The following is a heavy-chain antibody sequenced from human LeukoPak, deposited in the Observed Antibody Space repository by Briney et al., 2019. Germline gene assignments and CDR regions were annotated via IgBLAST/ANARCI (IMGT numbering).Heavy chain of an antibody. D-gene: IGHD6-13*01. CDR1: GFTFSSYA. V-gene: IGHV3-30*04. J-gene: IGHJ4*02. Sequence: GGSLRLSCAASGFTFSSYAMHWVRQAPGKGLEWVAVISYDGSNKYYADSVKGRFTISRDNSKNTLYLQMNSLRAEDTAVYYCARADRYLAAAGCFDYWGQGTLVTVSS. CDR3: ARADRYLAAAGCFDY. CDR2: ISYDGSNK.